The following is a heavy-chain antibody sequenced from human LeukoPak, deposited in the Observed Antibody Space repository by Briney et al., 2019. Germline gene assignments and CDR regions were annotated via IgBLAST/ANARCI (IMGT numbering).Heavy chain of an antibody. J-gene: IGHJ4*02. V-gene: IGHV1-2*02. CDR2: INPNSGAT. D-gene: IGHD1-1*01. CDR3: ARDRYWNPNYFDY. CDR1: GYTFTDYY. Sequence: GASVKVSCEASGYTFTDYYLHWVRQAPGQGLEWMGWINPNSGATHYAQKLQGRVTMTTDTSTSTAYMELRSLRSDDTAVYYCARDRYWNPNYFDYWGQGTLVTVSS.